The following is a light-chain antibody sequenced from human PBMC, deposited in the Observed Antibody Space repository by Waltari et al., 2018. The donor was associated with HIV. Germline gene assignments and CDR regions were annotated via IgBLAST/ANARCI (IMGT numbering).Light chain of an antibody. V-gene: IGKV1-39*01. CDR1: QSIINY. Sequence: DIQMTQSPSSLSASVGDRVTITCRSSQSIINYVNWFQKKPGKAPHLLIHAGNTLQSGVPSRFSGSVSGPDFTLTINNLQPDDFATYYCQQTYNMPLTFGPGTKLDLK. CDR2: AGN. CDR3: QQTYNMPLT. J-gene: IGKJ3*01.